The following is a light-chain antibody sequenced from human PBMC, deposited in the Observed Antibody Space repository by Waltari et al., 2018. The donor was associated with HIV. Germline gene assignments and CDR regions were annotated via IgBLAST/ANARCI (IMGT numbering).Light chain of an antibody. V-gene: IGLV3-25*03. CDR1: VLWNPH. J-gene: IGLJ7*01. Sequence: SDELTQPSSVSVAPGETARITCPGTVLWNPHAYWYQHKSGHAPLLIIYNSRERPSGIPERFSGSKSHKTVTLTISGVQAEDEADYVCQSADDSGSYLFGGGSHLTVV. CDR2: NSR. CDR3: QSADDSGSYL.